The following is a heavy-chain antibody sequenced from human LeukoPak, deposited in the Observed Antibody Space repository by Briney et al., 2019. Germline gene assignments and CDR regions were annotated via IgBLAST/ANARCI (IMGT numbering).Heavy chain of an antibody. V-gene: IGHV4-59*08. CDR3: ARHVDY. CDR1: GTSISSYY. J-gene: IGHJ4*02. CDR2: IFCSGGT. Sequence: SETLPLTCSVSGTSISSYYWSWIRQPPGKGLEWLGCIFCSGGTNYNPSLKSRITISVDTSKNQFSLKLSSVTAADTAVYYCARHVDYWGQGTLVTVSS.